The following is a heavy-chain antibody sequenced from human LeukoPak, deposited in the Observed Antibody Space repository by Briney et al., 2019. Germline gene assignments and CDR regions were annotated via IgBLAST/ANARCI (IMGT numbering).Heavy chain of an antibody. CDR2: ISGNGRDI. CDR3: AKSSRRIAAAGTGYYYYYYMDV. D-gene: IGHD6-13*01. Sequence: GGSLRLSCAASGLTFSDNYMTWVRQAPGRGLEWLSYISGNGRDIQYADSVKGRFTISRDNAKNLLSLQMNSLRAEDTAVYYCAKSSRRIAAAGTGYYYYYYMDVWGKGTTVTISS. J-gene: IGHJ6*03. CDR1: GLTFSDNY. V-gene: IGHV3-11*01.